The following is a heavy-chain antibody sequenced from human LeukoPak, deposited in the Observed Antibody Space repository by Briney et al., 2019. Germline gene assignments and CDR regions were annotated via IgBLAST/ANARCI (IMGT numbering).Heavy chain of an antibody. D-gene: IGHD6-19*01. CDR3: ARDPGIAVAGFDY. J-gene: IGHJ4*02. Sequence: ASVKVSCKASGCTFTGYYMHWVRQAPGQGLEWMGWINPNSGGTNYAQKFQGRVTMTRDTSISTAYMELSRLRSDDTAVYYCARDPGIAVAGFDYWGQGTLVTVSS. CDR1: GCTFTGYY. CDR2: INPNSGGT. V-gene: IGHV1-2*02.